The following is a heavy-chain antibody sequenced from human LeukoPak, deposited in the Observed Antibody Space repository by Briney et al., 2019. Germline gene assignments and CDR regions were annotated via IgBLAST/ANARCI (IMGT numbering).Heavy chain of an antibody. D-gene: IGHD1-7*01. CDR2: MYYSWST. CDR1: GGSISSRSYY. J-gene: IGHJ6*03. V-gene: IGHV4-39*01. CDR3: ARHVNWNYGYYYYMDV. Sequence: SETLSLPCSVSGGSISSRSYYWGWIRQSPGKGLEWIGSMYYSWSTDYNPSLESRITISVDTSKNHFSLRLSSVTAADTAVYYCARHVNWNYGYYYYMDVWGKGTTVTVSS.